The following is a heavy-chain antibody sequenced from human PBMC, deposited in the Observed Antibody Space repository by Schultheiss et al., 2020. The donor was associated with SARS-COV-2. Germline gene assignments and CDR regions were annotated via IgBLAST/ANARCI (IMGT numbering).Heavy chain of an antibody. CDR1: GGSFSGYH. CDR3: ARVARITIFGVVVYYYYYMDV. D-gene: IGHD3-3*01. J-gene: IGHJ6*03. CDR2: IYHSGST. V-gene: IGHV4-34*01. Sequence: SETLSLTCAVYGGSFSGYHWSWVRQPPGKGLEWIGEIYHSGSTNYNPSLKSRVTISVDKSKNQFSLKLSSVTAADTAVYYCARVARITIFGVVVYYYYYMDVWGKGTTVTVSS.